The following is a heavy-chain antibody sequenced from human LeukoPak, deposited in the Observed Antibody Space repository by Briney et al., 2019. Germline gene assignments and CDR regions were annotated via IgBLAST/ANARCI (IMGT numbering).Heavy chain of an antibody. D-gene: IGHD1-26*01. CDR1: GFTFSDYY. CDR3: ASNLIVGAHDAFDI. Sequence: PGGSLRLSCAASGFTFSDYYMSWIRQAPGKGLEWVSYISSSGSTIYYADSVKGRFTISRDNAKNSLYLQMNSLRAEDTAVYYCASNLIVGAHDAFDIRGQGTMVTVSS. V-gene: IGHV3-11*04. CDR2: ISSSGSTI. J-gene: IGHJ3*02.